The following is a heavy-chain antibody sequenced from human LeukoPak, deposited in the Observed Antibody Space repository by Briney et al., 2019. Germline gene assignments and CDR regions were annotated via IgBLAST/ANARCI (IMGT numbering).Heavy chain of an antibody. V-gene: IGHV3-7*03. J-gene: IGHJ4*02. CDR3: AKDKGDAYSGYDYTYFDY. Sequence: GGSLRLSCAASGFTFSSYWMSWVRQAPGKGLEWVANIKQDGSEKYYVDSVKGRFTISRDNAKNSLYLQMNSLRAEDTALYYCAKDKGDAYSGYDYTYFDYWGQGTLVTVSS. CDR1: GFTFSSYW. CDR2: IKQDGSEK. D-gene: IGHD5-12*01.